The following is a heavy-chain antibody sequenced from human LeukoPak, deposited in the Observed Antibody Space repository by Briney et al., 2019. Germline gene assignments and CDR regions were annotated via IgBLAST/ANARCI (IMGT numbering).Heavy chain of an antibody. Sequence: ASVKVSCKASGGTFSSYAISWVRQAPGQGLEWMGGIIPIFGTASYAQKFQGRVTITTDESTSTAYMELSSLRSEDTAVYYCAIPRGGDSEYFQHWGQGTLVTVSS. CDR2: IIPIFGTA. J-gene: IGHJ1*01. CDR1: GGTFSSYA. V-gene: IGHV1-69*05. D-gene: IGHD3-10*01. CDR3: AIPRGGDSEYFQH.